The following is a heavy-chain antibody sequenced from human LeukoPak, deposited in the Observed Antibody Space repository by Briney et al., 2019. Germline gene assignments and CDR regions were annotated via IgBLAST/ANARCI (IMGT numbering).Heavy chain of an antibody. CDR3: ARASGSGWYEDY. CDR1: GYTFTGYY. CDR2: INPNSGGT. D-gene: IGHD6-19*01. J-gene: IGHJ4*02. V-gene: IGHV1-2*02. Sequence: ASVKVSRKASGYTFTGYYMHWVRQAPGQGLEWMGWINPNSGGTNYAQKFQGRVTMTRDTSISTAYMELSRLRSDDTAVYYCARASGSGWYEDYWGQGTLVTVSS.